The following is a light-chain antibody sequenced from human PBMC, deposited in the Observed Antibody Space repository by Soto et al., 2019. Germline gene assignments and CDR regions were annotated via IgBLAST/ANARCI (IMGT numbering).Light chain of an antibody. V-gene: IGKV1-39*01. J-gene: IGKJ1*01. CDR3: QQTYSHPWT. Sequence: DIQMTQSPSSLSASVGDRVTITCRASLSISSYFNWYQQKPGKAPKLLIYAASSLQSGVPSRFSGSGSGTDFTLTISSLQPEDFATYYCQQTYSHPWTFGQGTKVEIK. CDR2: AAS. CDR1: LSISSY.